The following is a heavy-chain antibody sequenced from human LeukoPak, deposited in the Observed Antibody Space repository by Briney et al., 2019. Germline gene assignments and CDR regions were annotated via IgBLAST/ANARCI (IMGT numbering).Heavy chain of an antibody. CDR1: GFTFSSYA. CDR3: VRLTAAGRRTDFDY. CDR2: ISYDGSNR. Sequence: PGGSLRLPCAASGFTFSSYAMHWVRQAPGKGLEWVAAISYDGSNRYYADSVKGRFTISRDNSKNTLYLQMNSLRTEDTAVYYCVRLTAAGRRTDFDYWGQGTLVTVSS. D-gene: IGHD6-13*01. V-gene: IGHV3-30*04. J-gene: IGHJ4*02.